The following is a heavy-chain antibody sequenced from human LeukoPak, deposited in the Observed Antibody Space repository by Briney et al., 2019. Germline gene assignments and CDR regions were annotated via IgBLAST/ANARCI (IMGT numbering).Heavy chain of an antibody. D-gene: IGHD3-10*02. V-gene: IGHV3-48*03. CDR2: ISSSGSTI. CDR1: GFTFSNYE. Sequence: GGSLRLSCATSGFTFSNYEMTWVRQAPGKGLEWVSYISSSGSTIYYADSVKGRFTISRDNAKNSLYLQMNSLRAEDTAVYYCAELGITMIGGVWGKGTTVTISS. J-gene: IGHJ6*04. CDR3: AELGITMIGGV.